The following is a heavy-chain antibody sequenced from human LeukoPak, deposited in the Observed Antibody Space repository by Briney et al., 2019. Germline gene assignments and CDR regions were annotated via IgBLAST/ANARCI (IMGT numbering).Heavy chain of an antibody. Sequence: VASVKVSCKASGYSFTTYGISWVRQAPGQGLEWMGWISAYNGNTNYAQNLQGRLTMTTDTSTSTAYMELRSLRSDDTAVYYCARDNKYYDYVWGSLVIYWGQGTLVTVSS. CDR3: ARDNKYYDYVWGSLVIY. D-gene: IGHD3-16*01. CDR2: ISAYNGNT. J-gene: IGHJ4*02. V-gene: IGHV1-18*04. CDR1: GYSFTTYG.